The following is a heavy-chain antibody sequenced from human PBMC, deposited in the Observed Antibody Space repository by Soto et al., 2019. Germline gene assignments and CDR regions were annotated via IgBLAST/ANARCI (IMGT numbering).Heavy chain of an antibody. J-gene: IGHJ6*02. D-gene: IGHD2-15*01. Sequence: GSLRLSCVASGFTFRTYTRXGVRQAPGKGLEWVSGIRGFSPYTFYAESVKGRFTISRDNAKNSLYLQMNSLGVEDTAVYYCARDRGYDAHPFYHYAMDVWGXGTXVTVSS. V-gene: IGHV3-21*01. CDR1: GFTFRTYT. CDR2: IRGFSPYT. CDR3: ARDRGYDAHPFYHYAMDV.